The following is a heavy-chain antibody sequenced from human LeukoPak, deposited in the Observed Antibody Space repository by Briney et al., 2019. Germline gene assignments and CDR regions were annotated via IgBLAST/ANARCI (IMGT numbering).Heavy chain of an antibody. D-gene: IGHD3-10*01. CDR3: ARDCVYGSGSSDY. CDR2: INGDGSGT. CDR1: GFTFTSHW. V-gene: IGHV3-74*01. Sequence: GESLRLSCTASGFTFTSHWMHWVRQVPGKGLVWVSRINGDGSGTNHADSVKGRFTISRDNAKNTLYLQMNSLRVEDTAVYHCARDCVYGSGSSDYWGQGTLVTVSS. J-gene: IGHJ4*02.